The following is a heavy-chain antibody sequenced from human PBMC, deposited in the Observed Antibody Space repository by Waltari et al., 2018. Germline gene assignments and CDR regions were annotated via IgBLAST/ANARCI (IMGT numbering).Heavy chain of an antibody. CDR3: ARLTTSVGLF. J-gene: IGHJ4*02. D-gene: IGHD4-17*01. CDR2: ISGSGDTI. V-gene: IGHV3-23*01. CDR1: GFTFSTYA. Sequence: EVQLLESGGGLVQPGGSLRLSCAASGFTFSTYAMTWVRQAPGKGLECVSAISGSGDTIYYADSVKGRFTISRDNSKNTLYLQMNSLRAEDTAVYHCARLTTSVGLFWGQGTLVTVSS.